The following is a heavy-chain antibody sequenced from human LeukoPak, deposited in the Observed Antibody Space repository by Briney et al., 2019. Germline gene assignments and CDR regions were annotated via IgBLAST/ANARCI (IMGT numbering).Heavy chain of an antibody. CDR2: ISGSGGST. D-gene: IGHD6-13*01. V-gene: IGHV3-23*01. CDR3: AKSGYSSSWYIAAYYYGMDF. Sequence: PGGSLRLSCAASGFTFSSYAMSWVRQAPGKGLEWVSAISGSGGSTYYADSVKGRFTISRDNSKNTLYLQMNSLRAEDTAVYYCAKSGYSSSWYIAAYYYGMDFWGQGTTVTVSS. J-gene: IGHJ6*02. CDR1: GFTFSSYA.